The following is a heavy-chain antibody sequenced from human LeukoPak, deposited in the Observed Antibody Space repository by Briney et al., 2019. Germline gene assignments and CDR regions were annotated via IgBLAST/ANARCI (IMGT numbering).Heavy chain of an antibody. CDR2: ISAYNGNT. CDR3: ARDGYNPFYYYYYGMDV. Sequence: ASVTFSCKASGYTYTSYGISWVRQAPGQGLEWMGWISAYNGNTNYAQKLQGRVTMTTDTSTITAYMELRSLRSDDTAVYYCARDGYNPFYYYYYGMDVWGQGTTVPVSS. J-gene: IGHJ6*02. CDR1: GYTYTSYG. D-gene: IGHD5-24*01. V-gene: IGHV1-18*01.